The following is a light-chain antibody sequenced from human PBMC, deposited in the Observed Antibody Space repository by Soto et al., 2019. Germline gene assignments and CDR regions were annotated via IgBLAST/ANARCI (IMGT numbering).Light chain of an antibody. CDR2: GAS. Sequence: EIVLTQSPGTLSLSPGERATLSCRASQSVSSNYLAWYQQKPGQGPRLLIYGASTRATGIPDRFSGSGSGTDFNFTISRLESEDFAVYFCQQDGSSPLTFGGGTKVEIK. CDR1: QSVSSNY. V-gene: IGKV3-20*01. J-gene: IGKJ4*01. CDR3: QQDGSSPLT.